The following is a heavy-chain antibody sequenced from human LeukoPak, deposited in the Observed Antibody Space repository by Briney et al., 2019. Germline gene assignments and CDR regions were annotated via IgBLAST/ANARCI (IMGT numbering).Heavy chain of an antibody. J-gene: IGHJ6*03. CDR2: IYSGGNT. V-gene: IGHV3-66*01. D-gene: IGHD6-13*01. CDR1: GFTVSSNY. CDR3: ARGIAAAGTFHYYYYMDV. Sequence: GGSLRLSCAASGFTVSSNYMTWVRQAPGKGLEWVSLIYSGGNTYYADYVKGRFTISRDNSKNTLYLRMNNLTADDTAVYYCARGIAAAGTFHYYYYMDVWGKGTTVTISS.